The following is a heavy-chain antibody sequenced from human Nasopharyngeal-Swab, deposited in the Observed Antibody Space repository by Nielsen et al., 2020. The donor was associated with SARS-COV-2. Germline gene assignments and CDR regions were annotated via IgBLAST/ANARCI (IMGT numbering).Heavy chain of an antibody. V-gene: IGHV4-30-4*01. D-gene: IGHD1-1*01. CDR1: GGSISSGDYY. J-gene: IGHJ6*02. Sequence: SETLSLTCTVSGGSISSGDYYWSWIRQPPGKGLEWIGYIYYSGSTYYNPSLKSRVTISVDTSKNQFSLKLSSVTAADTAVYYCARQSGGTRITYYYYYGMDVWGQGTTVTVSS. CDR2: IYYSGST. CDR3: ARQSGGTRITYYYYYGMDV.